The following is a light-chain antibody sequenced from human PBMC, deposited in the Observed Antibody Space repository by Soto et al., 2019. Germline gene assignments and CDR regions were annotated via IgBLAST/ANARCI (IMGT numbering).Light chain of an antibody. CDR2: AAS. CDR3: QQYGNSPGFT. Sequence: EIALTQSPGTLSLSPGERATLSCRASQGVGSKYLAWYQQKPGQAPRLLIYAASTRATGVPARFSGSGSGTNFTLTIISLEPEDFAVYYCQQYGNSPGFTFGQGTRLEIK. J-gene: IGKJ5*01. CDR1: QGVGSKY. V-gene: IGKV3-20*01.